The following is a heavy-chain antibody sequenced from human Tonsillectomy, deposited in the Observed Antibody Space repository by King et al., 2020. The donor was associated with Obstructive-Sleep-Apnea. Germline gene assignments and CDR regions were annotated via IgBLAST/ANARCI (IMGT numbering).Heavy chain of an antibody. J-gene: IGHJ4*02. CDR3: ARAGYSSGWTPSSDY. Sequence: VQLQESGPGLVKPSGTLSLTCAVSGGSISSSNWWSWVRQPPGKGLEWIGEIYHSGSTNYNPSLKSRVTISVDKSKNQFSLKLSSLTAADTAVYYCARAGYSSGWTPSSDYWGQGTLVTVSS. V-gene: IGHV4-4*02. CDR1: GGSISSSNW. CDR2: IYHSGST. D-gene: IGHD6-19*01.